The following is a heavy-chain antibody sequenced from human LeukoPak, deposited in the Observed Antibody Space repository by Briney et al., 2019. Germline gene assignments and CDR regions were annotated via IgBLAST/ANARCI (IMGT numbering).Heavy chain of an antibody. D-gene: IGHD3-3*01. Sequence: GGSLRLSCAASGFTFDDYAMHWVRQAPGKGLEWVSGISWNSGSIGYADSVKGRFTISRDNAKNSLYLQMNSLRAEDTALYYCARGEAYYDFWSGYYKDYWGQGTLVTVSS. CDR2: ISWNSGSI. CDR1: GFTFDDYA. J-gene: IGHJ4*02. V-gene: IGHV3-9*01. CDR3: ARGEAYYDFWSGYYKDY.